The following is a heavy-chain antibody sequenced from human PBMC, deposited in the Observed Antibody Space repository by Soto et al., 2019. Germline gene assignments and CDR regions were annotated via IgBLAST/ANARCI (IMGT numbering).Heavy chain of an antibody. V-gene: IGHV3-49*03. CDR1: GFTFGDYA. CDR2: ITSKAYGGTT. J-gene: IGHJ4*02. Sequence: GGSLRLSCTASGFTFGDYAMIWFRQAPGKGLEWVGFITSKAYGGTTEYAASVKGRFTISRDDSKSIAYLQMNCLKTDDTAVYYCSRVPPNNRGAPLDYWGQGTLVTVSS. D-gene: IGHD3-10*01. CDR3: SRVPPNNRGAPLDY.